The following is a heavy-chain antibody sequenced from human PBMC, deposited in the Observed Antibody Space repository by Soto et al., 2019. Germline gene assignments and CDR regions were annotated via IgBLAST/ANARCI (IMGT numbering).Heavy chain of an antibody. CDR2: IYYSGST. V-gene: IGHV4-39*07. CDR3: ARRYGGNFDY. D-gene: IGHD2-15*01. CDR1: GGSISSSNYY. J-gene: IGHJ4*02. Sequence: PSETLSLTCTVSGGSISSSNYYWGWIRQPPGKGLEWIGSIYYSGSTYYNPSLKSRVTISVDTSKNQFSLKLSSVTAADTAVYYCARRYGGNFDYWGQGTLVTVSS.